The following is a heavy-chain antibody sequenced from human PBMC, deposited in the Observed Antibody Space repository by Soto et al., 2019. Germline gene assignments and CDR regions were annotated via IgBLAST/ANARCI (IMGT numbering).Heavy chain of an antibody. J-gene: IGHJ5*02. V-gene: IGHV4-59*01. Sequence: PSETPSLTCTVSGCSLSSYYWSLIRPPPGKGLEWIGYIYYSGSTNYNPSLKSRVTISVDTSKNQFSLKLSSVTAADTAVYYCARSPNSSGWYRSWFDPWGQGTLVTVSS. CDR2: IYYSGST. CDR1: GCSLSSYY. CDR3: ARSPNSSGWYRSWFDP. D-gene: IGHD6-19*01.